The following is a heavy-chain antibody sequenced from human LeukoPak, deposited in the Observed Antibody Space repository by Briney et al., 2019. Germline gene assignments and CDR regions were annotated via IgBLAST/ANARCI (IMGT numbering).Heavy chain of an antibody. CDR2: IYYSGST. V-gene: IGHV4-39*01. Sequence: SETLSLTCTVSGGSISSSSYYWGWIRQPPGKGLEWIGSIYYSGSTYYNPSLKSRVTISVDTSKNQFSLKLSSVTAADTAVYYCARLNYGGNSVGFDPWGQGTLVTVSS. J-gene: IGHJ5*02. CDR1: GGSISSSSYY. D-gene: IGHD4-23*01. CDR3: ARLNYGGNSVGFDP.